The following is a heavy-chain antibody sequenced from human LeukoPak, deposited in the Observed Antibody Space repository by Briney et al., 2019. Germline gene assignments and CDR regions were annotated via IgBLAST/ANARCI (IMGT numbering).Heavy chain of an antibody. CDR3: ARGGSTYYDFWSGSDTYYYYGMDV. D-gene: IGHD3-3*01. J-gene: IGHJ6*02. CDR2: INPSGGST. Sequence: ASVNVSCKASGYTFTSYYMHWVRQAPGQGHEWMGIINPSGGSTSYAQKFQGRVTMTRDTSTSTVYMELSSLRSEDTAVYYCARGGSTYYDFWSGSDTYYYYGMDVWGQGTTVTVSS. V-gene: IGHV1-46*01. CDR1: GYTFTSYY.